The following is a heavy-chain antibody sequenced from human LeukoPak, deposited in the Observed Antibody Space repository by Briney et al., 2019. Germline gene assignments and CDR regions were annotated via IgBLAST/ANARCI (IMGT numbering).Heavy chain of an antibody. V-gene: IGHV3-23*01. D-gene: IGHD5-12*01. Sequence: PGGSLRLSCAASGFTFSSNAMSWVRQAPGKGLEWVSAISNSGGGTFYADSVRGRFTISRDNSKNTLYLQMSSLRAEDTAVYYCARGGYSGYNWAVGDYWGQGTLVTVSS. CDR2: ISNSGGGT. CDR1: GFTFSSNA. J-gene: IGHJ4*02. CDR3: ARGGYSGYNWAVGDY.